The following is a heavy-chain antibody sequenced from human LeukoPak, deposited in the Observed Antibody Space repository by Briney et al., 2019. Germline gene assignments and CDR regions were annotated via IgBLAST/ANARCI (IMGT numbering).Heavy chain of an antibody. CDR2: IKQDGSEK. CDR3: ARDPVIIVAAGDFFDS. J-gene: IGHJ4*02. CDR1: GFIFSSYW. D-gene: IGHD6-13*01. Sequence: GGSLRPSCAASGFIFSSYWMSWVRQAPGKGLEWVANIKQDGSEKFYADSVKGRFTISRDNARNSLFLLMDSLRVEDTAIYYCARDPVIIVAAGDFFDSWGQGILVTVSS. V-gene: IGHV3-7*01.